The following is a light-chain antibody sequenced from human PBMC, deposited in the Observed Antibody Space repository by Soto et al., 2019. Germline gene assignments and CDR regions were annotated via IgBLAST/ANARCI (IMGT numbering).Light chain of an antibody. CDR3: SSYTTSNTRQIV. J-gene: IGLJ1*01. CDR2: DVS. Sequence: QSALTQPASVSGSPGQSLTISCTGTNSDVGGYNYVSWYQHHPGKAPKLIIYDVSNRPSGVPIRFSGSKSDNTASLTISGLQPEDEADYHCSSYTTSNTRQIVFGTGTKVTVL. V-gene: IGLV2-14*03. CDR1: NSDVGGYNY.